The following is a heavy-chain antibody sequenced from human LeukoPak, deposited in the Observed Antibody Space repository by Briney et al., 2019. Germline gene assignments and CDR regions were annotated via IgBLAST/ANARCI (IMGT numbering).Heavy chain of an antibody. Sequence: SETLSLTCTVSGGSINSGSYYWSWIRQPAGKGLEWIGRIYTSGETYYKSSLKSRVTISVDLSKNQFSLNLRSVTAADTAVYYCARQTLWFGVDYYMDVWGKGTTVTIS. V-gene: IGHV4-61*02. CDR1: GGSINSGSYY. CDR3: ARQTLWFGVDYYMDV. J-gene: IGHJ6*03. CDR2: IYTSGET. D-gene: IGHD3-10*01.